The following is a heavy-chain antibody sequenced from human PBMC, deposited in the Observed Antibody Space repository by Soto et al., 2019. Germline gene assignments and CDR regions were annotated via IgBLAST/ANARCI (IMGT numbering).Heavy chain of an antibody. Sequence: QVQLVQSGAEVKKPGSSVKVSCKASGGTFSSYAISWVRQAPGQGLEWMGESIPIFGTANYAQKFQGRVTITADESKSTACRELSSVRTEDTGGYYCAGDRGPSSGYYPYWFDPWGQGTLVTVSS. CDR3: AGDRGPSSGYYPYWFDP. J-gene: IGHJ5*02. D-gene: IGHD3-22*01. CDR1: GGTFSSYA. V-gene: IGHV1-69*12. CDR2: SIPIFGTA.